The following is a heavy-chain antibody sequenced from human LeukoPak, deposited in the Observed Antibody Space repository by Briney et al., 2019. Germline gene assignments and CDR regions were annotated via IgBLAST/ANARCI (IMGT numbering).Heavy chain of an antibody. D-gene: IGHD3-10*01. CDR1: GGSISSYY. CDR3: ARPHGSGNIRRWFDP. J-gene: IGHJ5*02. V-gene: IGHV4-34*01. CDR2: INHSGST. Sequence: SETLSLTCTVSGGSISSYYWSWIRQPPGKGLEWIGEINHSGSTNYNPSLKSRVTISVDTSKNQFSLKLSSVTAADTAVYYCARPHGSGNIRRWFDPWGQGTLVTVSS.